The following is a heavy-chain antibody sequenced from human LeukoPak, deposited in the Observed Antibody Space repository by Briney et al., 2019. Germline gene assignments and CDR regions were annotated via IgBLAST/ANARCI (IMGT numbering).Heavy chain of an antibody. J-gene: IGHJ4*02. V-gene: IGHV3-48*02. Sequence: PGGPLRLSGAAFGFTFRSYSMSWAPQPPGKGLEWLSYTTSSGGTIYYADSVKGRFTISRDNAKNSLYLQMNSLRDEDTAVYYCARVRAGYYCDNWGQGTLVTVSS. CDR3: ARVRAGYYCDN. CDR2: TTSSGGTI. CDR1: GFTFRSYS.